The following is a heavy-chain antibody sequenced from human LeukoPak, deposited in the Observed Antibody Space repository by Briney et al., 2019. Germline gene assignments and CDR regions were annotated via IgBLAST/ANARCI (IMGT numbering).Heavy chain of an antibody. CDR1: GFTLHLYA. J-gene: IGHJ5*02. CDR3: AKGVRSGTYYNCFDP. CDR2: ITGDGRST. Sequence: PGGSLRLSCAASGFTLHLYAMHWVRLAPGKGLEWVSLITGDGRSTYYADSVKGRFTISRDNSKNSLYLQMSSLRAEDTALYYCAKGVRSGTYYNCFDPWGQGTLVTVSS. D-gene: IGHD1-26*01. V-gene: IGHV3-43*02.